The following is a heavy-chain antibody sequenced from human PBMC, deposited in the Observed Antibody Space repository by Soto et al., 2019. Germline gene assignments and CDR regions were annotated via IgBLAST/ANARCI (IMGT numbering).Heavy chain of an antibody. V-gene: IGHV3-64*01. CDR2: ISSNRGST. J-gene: IGHJ2*01. D-gene: IGHD1-7*01. Sequence: GGSLRLSCAASGFTFSSYSMNWVRQAPGKGLEYVSAISSNRGSTYYANSVKGRFTISRDNSKNTLYLQMGSLRAEDMAVYYCARGRNWNYAYWYFDLWGRGTLVTVSS. CDR3: ARGRNWNYAYWYFDL. CDR1: GFTFSSYS.